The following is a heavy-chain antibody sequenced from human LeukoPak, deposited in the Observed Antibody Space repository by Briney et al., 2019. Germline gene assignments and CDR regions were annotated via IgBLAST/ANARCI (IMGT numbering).Heavy chain of an antibody. CDR3: ARSSYDLSGHYPDY. J-gene: IGHJ4*02. Sequence: GASVKVSCKASGYSFTSYYMHWVRQAPGQGHEWMGIVNPSGGIASYAQQFQGRVTLARDTSTSTVYMELSSLRSGDMAVYYCARSSYDLSGHYPDYWGQGTLVTVSS. V-gene: IGHV1-46*01. D-gene: IGHD3-22*01. CDR1: GYSFTSYY. CDR2: VNPSGGIA.